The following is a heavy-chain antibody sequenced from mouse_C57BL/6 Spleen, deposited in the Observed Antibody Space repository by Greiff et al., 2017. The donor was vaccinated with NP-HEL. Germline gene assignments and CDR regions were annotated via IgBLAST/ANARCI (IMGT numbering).Heavy chain of an antibody. Sequence: QVQLQQSGAELARPGASVKMSCKASGYTFTSYTMHWVKQRPGQGLEWIGYITPSSGYTKYNQKFKDKATLTADKSSSTAYMQLSSLTSEDSAVYYCARGEKITTAMDYWGQGTSVTVAS. D-gene: IGHD1-1*01. J-gene: IGHJ4*01. V-gene: IGHV1-4*01. CDR1: GYTFTSYT. CDR3: ARGEKITTAMDY. CDR2: ITPSSGYT.